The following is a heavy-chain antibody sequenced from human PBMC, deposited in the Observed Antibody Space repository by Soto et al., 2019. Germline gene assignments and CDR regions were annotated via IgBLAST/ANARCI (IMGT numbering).Heavy chain of an antibody. CDR2: ISGSGGST. V-gene: IGHV3-23*01. D-gene: IGHD3-16*02. J-gene: IGHJ4*02. Sequence: GGSLRLSCAASGFTFSSYAMSWVRQAPGKGLEWVSAISGSGGSTYYADSVKGRFTISRDNSKNTLYLQMNSLRAEDTAVYYCAKGDYYDYVWGSYRFGSFDYWGQGTLVTVSS. CDR1: GFTFSSYA. CDR3: AKGDYYDYVWGSYRFGSFDY.